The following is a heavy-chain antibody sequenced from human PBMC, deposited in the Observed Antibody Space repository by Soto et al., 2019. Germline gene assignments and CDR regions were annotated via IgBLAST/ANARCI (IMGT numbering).Heavy chain of an antibody. CDR3: ASVNSRDGYNYSDAFDI. V-gene: IGHV4-59*01. D-gene: IGHD5-12*01. Sequence: PSETLSLTCTVSGGSISSYYRSWIRQPPGKGLEWIGYIYYSGSTNYNPSLKSRVTISVDTSKNQFSLKLSSVTAADTAVYYCASVNSRDGYNYSDAFDIWGQGTMVTVSS. CDR1: GGSISSYY. CDR2: IYYSGST. J-gene: IGHJ3*02.